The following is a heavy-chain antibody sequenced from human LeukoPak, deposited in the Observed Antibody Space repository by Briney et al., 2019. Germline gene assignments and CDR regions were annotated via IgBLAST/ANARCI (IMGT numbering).Heavy chain of an antibody. Sequence: GGSLRLSCAASGFTFSSYGMHWVRQAPGKGLEWVAVISYDGSDKYYADSVKGRFTISRDNSKNTLYLQMNSLRAEDTAVYYCAKDSLDYWGQGTLVTVSS. CDR1: GFTFSSYG. V-gene: IGHV3-30*18. CDR2: ISYDGSDK. CDR3: AKDSLDY. J-gene: IGHJ4*02.